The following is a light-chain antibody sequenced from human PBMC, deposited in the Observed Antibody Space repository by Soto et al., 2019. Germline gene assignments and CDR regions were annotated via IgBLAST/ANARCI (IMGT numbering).Light chain of an antibody. CDR2: AAS. J-gene: IGKJ2*01. V-gene: IGKV1-39*01. CDR1: QSISSY. Sequence: DIQMTQSPSSLSASLGDRVTITCRASQSISSYLNWYQLKPGKAPNLLIYAASSLPSGVPSRFSGSGSGTDFTLTISSLQPDDSATYYCQQSYNAPYTFGLGTRLEIK. CDR3: QQSYNAPYT.